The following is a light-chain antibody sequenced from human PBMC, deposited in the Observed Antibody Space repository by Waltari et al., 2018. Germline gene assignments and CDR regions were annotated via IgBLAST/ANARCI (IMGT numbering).Light chain of an antibody. CDR1: TSNVGAPHG. V-gene: IGLV1-40*01. Sequence: QSVLTQPPSVSGAPGQRVTISCTGSTSNVGAPHGVYWYQQLPGEAPKLLIHDDSSRPSGVPDRFSGSKSGTSAYLAITGLQAEDEADYYCQSYDGSLTGWVFGGGTNLAVL. J-gene: IGLJ3*02. CDR3: QSYDGSLTGWV. CDR2: DDS.